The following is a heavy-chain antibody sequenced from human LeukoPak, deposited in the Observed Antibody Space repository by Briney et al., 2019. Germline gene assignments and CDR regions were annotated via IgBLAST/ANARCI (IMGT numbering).Heavy chain of an antibody. CDR2: ISSSGSTI. Sequence: GGSLRLSCTASGFTFTNAWMSWVRQAPGKGLEWVSYISSSGSTIYYVDSVKGRFTISRDNAKNSLYLQMNSLRAEDTAVYYCASGTTIPHHFDYWGQGTLVTVSS. CDR1: GFTFTNAW. CDR3: ASGTTIPHHFDY. D-gene: IGHD4-11*01. V-gene: IGHV3-11*04. J-gene: IGHJ4*02.